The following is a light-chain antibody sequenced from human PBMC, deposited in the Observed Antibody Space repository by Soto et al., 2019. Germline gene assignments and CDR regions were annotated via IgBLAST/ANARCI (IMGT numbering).Light chain of an antibody. V-gene: IGLV2-8*01. Sequence: LTQPPSASWSPGQSVAISCTGTSSDIGAYNYVSWYQQHPGKVPKLIIYEVTNRPSGVPDRFSASKSGNTASLTVSGLQAEDEADYYCSSHGGANNFYLFGTGTKVTVL. J-gene: IGLJ1*01. CDR1: SSDIGAYNY. CDR3: SSHGGANNFYL. CDR2: EVT.